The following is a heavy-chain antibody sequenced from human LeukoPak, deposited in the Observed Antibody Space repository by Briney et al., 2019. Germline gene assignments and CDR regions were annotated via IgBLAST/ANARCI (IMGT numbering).Heavy chain of an antibody. CDR2: XXXXGAT. CDR3: XRHGEYCIDGACYPGGSPDF. D-gene: IGHD2-8*01. V-gene: IGHV4-39*01. CDR1: GGSINSIXXX. Sequence: TSETXSLTCTVSGGSINSIXXXXXXIRHPXXXXXXXXXXXXXXGATHXXPSLRSRVXXXEDTSNNQFSLKLSSVTAADTAVYXXXRHGEYCIDGACYPGGSPDFWGQGTLVTVSS. J-gene: IGHJ4*02.